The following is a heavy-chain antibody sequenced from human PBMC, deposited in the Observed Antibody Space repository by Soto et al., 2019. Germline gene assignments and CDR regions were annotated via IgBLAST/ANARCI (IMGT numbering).Heavy chain of an antibody. V-gene: IGHV1-46*01. D-gene: IGHD3-3*01. J-gene: IGHJ4*02. Sequence: NLYRKTSGSTFTRYYMHWVRQAPEQGLEWVGIINPSGGSTSYAQKFQGRVTMTRDTSTSTVYMELSSRRSEDTAVYYCATGGRILRFLEWSQLEYYLDFWGQGTLVTVSS. CDR1: GSTFTRYY. CDR3: ATGGRILRFLEWSQLEYYLDF. CDR2: INPSGGST.